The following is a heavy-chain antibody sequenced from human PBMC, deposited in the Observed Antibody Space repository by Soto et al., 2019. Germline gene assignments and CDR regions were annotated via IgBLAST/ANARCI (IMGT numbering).Heavy chain of an antibody. CDR3: ASAITGDWYFDL. J-gene: IGHJ2*01. CDR1: GGSIRRGDSY. D-gene: IGHD2-21*02. CDR2: IYYSGGT. Sequence: QVQLQESGPGLVTPSQTLSLTCTVSGGSIRRGDSYWGWIRQPPGKGMEWLGYIYYSGGTSYTPSLKSRVTITVHTSKHHLSLELSSVTAADTAVYSCASAITGDWYFDLCGRGPLVTVSS. V-gene: IGHV4-30-4*01.